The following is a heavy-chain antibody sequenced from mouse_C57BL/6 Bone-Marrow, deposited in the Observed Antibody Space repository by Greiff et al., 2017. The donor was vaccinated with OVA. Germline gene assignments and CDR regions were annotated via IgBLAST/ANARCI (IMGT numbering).Heavy chain of an antibody. V-gene: IGHV1-81*01. CDR2: IYPRSGNT. J-gene: IGHJ4*01. D-gene: IGHD2-5*01. CDR1: GYTFTSYG. Sequence: QVQLQQSGAELARPGASVKLSCKASGYTFTSYGISWVKQRTGQGLEWIGEIYPRSGNTYYNEKFKGKATLTADKSSSTAYMELRSLTSEDSAVYFCARFDYSNVYAMDYWGQGTSVTVSS. CDR3: ARFDYSNVYAMDY.